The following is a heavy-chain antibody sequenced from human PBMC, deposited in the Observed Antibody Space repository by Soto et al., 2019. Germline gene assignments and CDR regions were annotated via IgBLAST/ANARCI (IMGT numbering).Heavy chain of an antibody. Sequence: QVQLVQSGAEVKKPGASVKVSCKASGYTFTSYAMHWVRQAPGQRLEWMGWINAGNGNTKYSQKFQGRVTITRDTPASTAYMELSSLRSEDTAVYYCARGVAGIGGWYFDLWGRGTLVTVSS. CDR2: INAGNGNT. D-gene: IGHD6-19*01. J-gene: IGHJ2*01. V-gene: IGHV1-3*01. CDR3: ARGVAGIGGWYFDL. CDR1: GYTFTSYA.